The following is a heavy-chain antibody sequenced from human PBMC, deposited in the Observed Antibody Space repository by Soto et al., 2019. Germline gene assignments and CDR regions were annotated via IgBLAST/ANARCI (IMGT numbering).Heavy chain of an antibody. V-gene: IGHV1-8*01. CDR2: MNPNSGNT. D-gene: IGHD3-3*02. Sequence: ASVKVSCKASGYTFTSYDINWVLQATGQGLEWMGWMNPNSGNTGYAQKFQGRVTMTRNTSISTAYMELSSLRSEDTAVYYCAISNYYYYYMDVWGKGTTVTVSS. J-gene: IGHJ6*03. CDR1: GYTFTSYD. CDR3: AISNYYYYYMDV.